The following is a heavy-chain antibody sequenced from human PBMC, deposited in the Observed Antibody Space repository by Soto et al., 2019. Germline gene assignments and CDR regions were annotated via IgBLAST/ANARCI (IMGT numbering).Heavy chain of an antibody. Sequence: EEQLVESGGGLVQPGGSLRLSCAASGFTFSNYWMNWVRQAPGKGLEWVANIKQDGSQQYYVDSVKGRFTVSGDNAKNSLYLQMNSLRADDTAVYYCGGGTAFDYWGRGTPVTVSS. J-gene: IGHJ4*02. CDR3: GGGTAFDY. D-gene: IGHD1-1*01. CDR2: IKQDGSQQ. V-gene: IGHV3-7*01. CDR1: GFTFSNYW.